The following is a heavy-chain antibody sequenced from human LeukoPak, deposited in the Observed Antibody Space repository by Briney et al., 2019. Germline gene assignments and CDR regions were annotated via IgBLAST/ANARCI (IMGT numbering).Heavy chain of an antibody. CDR1: GFTFSSYA. CDR3: ANGGTYSSGP. V-gene: IGHV3-7*01. Sequence: GGSLGLSCAASGFTFSSYAMHWVRQAPGKGLEWVATIKPDGSAQYYVDSVKGRFTISRDNAKNSLFLQNNSLRAEDTAVYYCANGGTYSSGPWGQGTLVTVSS. J-gene: IGHJ5*02. D-gene: IGHD3-22*01. CDR2: IKPDGSAQ.